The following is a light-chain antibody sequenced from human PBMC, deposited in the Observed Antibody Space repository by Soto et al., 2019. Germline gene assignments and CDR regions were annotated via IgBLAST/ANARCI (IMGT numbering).Light chain of an antibody. J-gene: IGKJ3*01. V-gene: IGKV1-9*01. Sequence: DIQLTQSPPFLSASVGDRVTISCRASQGISSYLAWYQQKPGKAPKLLIYAASTLQSGVPSRFSGSGSGTEFTLAISSLQPEDFATYYCQQLNSFPLTFGPGTKVDIK. CDR3: QQLNSFPLT. CDR1: QGISSY. CDR2: AAS.